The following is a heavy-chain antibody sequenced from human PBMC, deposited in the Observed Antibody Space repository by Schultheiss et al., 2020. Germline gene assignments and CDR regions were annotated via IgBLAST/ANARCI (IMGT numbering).Heavy chain of an antibody. D-gene: IGHD6-19*01. CDR2: ISYDGSNK. CDR3: AKESTGYSSGWYSDYYGMDV. V-gene: IGHV3-30*18. J-gene: IGHJ6*02. Sequence: GGSLRLSCAASGFTFSSYGMHWVRQAPGKGLEWVAVISYDGSNKYYADSVKGRFTISRDNSKNTLYLQMNSLRAEDTAVYYCAKESTGYSSGWYSDYYGMDVWGQGTTVNVSS. CDR1: GFTFSSYG.